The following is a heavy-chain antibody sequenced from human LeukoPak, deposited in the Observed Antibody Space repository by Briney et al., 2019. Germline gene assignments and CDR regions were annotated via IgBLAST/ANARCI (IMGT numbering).Heavy chain of an antibody. D-gene: IGHD5-18*01. CDR3: ARHRRRQLWLPPGWFDP. CDR2: FYYTGST. Sequence: SETLSLTCTVSGGSISSGPYYWVWIRQPPGKGLEWIGNFYYTGSTNYNPSLKSRVTISVDTSKNQFSLKLSSVTAADTAVYYCARHRRRQLWLPPGWFDPWGQGTLVTVSS. CDR1: GGSISSGPYY. J-gene: IGHJ5*02. V-gene: IGHV4-39*01.